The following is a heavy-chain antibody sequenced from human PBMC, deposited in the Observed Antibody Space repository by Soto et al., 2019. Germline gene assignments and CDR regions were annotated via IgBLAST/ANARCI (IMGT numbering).Heavy chain of an antibody. Sequence: GGSLRLSCAASGFTFSSYGMHWVRQAPGKGLEWVAVIWYDGSNKYYADSVKGRFTISRDNSKNTLYLQMNSLSAEDTAVYYCARDYFGAAAYYYYGMDVWGQGTTVTVSS. CDR2: IWYDGSNK. J-gene: IGHJ6*02. V-gene: IGHV3-33*01. D-gene: IGHD6-13*01. CDR1: GFTFSSYG. CDR3: ARDYFGAAAYYYYGMDV.